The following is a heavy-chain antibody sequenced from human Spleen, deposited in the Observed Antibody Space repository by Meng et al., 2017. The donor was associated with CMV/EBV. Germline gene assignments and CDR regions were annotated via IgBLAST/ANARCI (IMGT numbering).Heavy chain of an antibody. Sequence: GESLKISCAASGFTFSSYAMSWVRQAPGKGLEWVSAISGSGGSTYYADSVKGRLTISRDNSKNTLYLQMNSRRAEDTAVYYCAKPRKGIAARQFPFDYWGQGTLVTVSS. V-gene: IGHV3-23*01. J-gene: IGHJ4*02. D-gene: IGHD6-6*01. CDR3: AKPRKGIAARQFPFDY. CDR2: ISGSGGST. CDR1: GFTFSSYA.